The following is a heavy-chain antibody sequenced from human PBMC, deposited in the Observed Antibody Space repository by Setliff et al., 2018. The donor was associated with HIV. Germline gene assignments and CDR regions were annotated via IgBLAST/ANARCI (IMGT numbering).Heavy chain of an antibody. CDR2: IYHTGST. V-gene: IGHV4-39*07. CDR3: ARRSGWSLDY. Sequence: SETLSLTCTVSGASISSSSYYWGWIRQPPGKGLEWIATIYHTGSTYYNPSLKSRVTISVDTSKNQFSLKLSSVTAADTAVYYCARRSGWSLDYWGQGTLVTVSS. CDR1: GASISSSSYY. J-gene: IGHJ4*02. D-gene: IGHD6-19*01.